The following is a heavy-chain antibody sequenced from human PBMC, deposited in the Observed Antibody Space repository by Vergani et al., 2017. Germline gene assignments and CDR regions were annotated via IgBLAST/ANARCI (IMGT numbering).Heavy chain of an antibody. CDR3: ARDWRLLYNRFDP. D-gene: IGHD1-14*01. J-gene: IGHJ5*02. CDR2: TWYDGNNK. CDR1: GFTFNQYG. V-gene: IGHV3-33*01. Sequence: QVQLVESGGGVVQPGRSLRLSCAASGFTFNQYGMHWVRQAPGKGLEWVAVTWYDGNNKQYADSVKGRFTISRDKSKSTMYLQMNSLRDEDTGVYYCARDWRLLYNRFDPWGQGTLVTVSS.